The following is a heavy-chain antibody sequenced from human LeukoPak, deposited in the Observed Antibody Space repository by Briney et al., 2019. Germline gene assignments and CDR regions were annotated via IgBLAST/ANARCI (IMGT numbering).Heavy chain of an antibody. J-gene: IGHJ5*02. CDR2: IYYSGST. D-gene: IGHD6-13*01. CDR3: ARTPYSSSWLGFDP. CDR1: GAPISSYY. V-gene: IGHV4-59*01. Sequence: SETLSLTCTVSGAPISSYYWNWIRQPPGKGLEWIGYIYYSGSTSYNPSLKSPVTMSIDTSNNQFSLKLSSVTAADTAVYYCARTPYSSSWLGFDPWGQGTLNTVSS.